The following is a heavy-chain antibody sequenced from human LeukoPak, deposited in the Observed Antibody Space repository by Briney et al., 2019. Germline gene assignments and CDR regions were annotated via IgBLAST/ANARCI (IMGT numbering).Heavy chain of an antibody. V-gene: IGHV1-2*02. CDR1: GYTFTGYY. J-gene: IGHJ6*03. D-gene: IGHD1-26*01. CDR3: ARGWSGSYYSHYYYYMDV. Sequence: ASVKVSCKASGYTFTGYYMHWVRQAPGQGLEWMEWINPNSGGTNYTQKFQGRVTMNRDTSISTAYMELSRLRSGDTAVYYCARGWSGSYYSHYYYYMDVWGKGTTVTVSS. CDR2: INPNSGGT.